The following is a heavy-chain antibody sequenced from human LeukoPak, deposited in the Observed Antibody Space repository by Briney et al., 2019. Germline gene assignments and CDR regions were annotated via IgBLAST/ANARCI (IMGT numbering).Heavy chain of an antibody. J-gene: IGHJ4*02. CDR1: GFTFSDYY. D-gene: IGHD2-2*01. CDR3: ARELGYCSSTSCLGLDY. Sequence: GGSLRLSCAASGFTFSDYYMSWIRQAPGKGLEWVSYISSSGSTIYYADSVKGRFTISRDNAKNSLYLQMNSLRAEDTAVYYCARELGYCSSTSCLGLDYWGQGTLVTVSS. V-gene: IGHV3-11*01. CDR2: ISSSGSTI.